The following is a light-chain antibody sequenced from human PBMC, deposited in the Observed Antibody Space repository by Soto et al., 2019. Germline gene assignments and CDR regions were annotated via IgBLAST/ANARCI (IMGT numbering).Light chain of an antibody. CDR3: QQYGSPPPT. J-gene: IGKJ4*01. CDR1: QSFRNNY. V-gene: IGKV3-20*01. Sequence: DIVLTQSPGTLSLSPGDTATLSCRASQSFRNNYLDWYQHRPGQAPRLLLFGASRRATGIPDRFSGSGSGTDFTLSISRLEPEDFAVYHCQQYGSPPPTFGGGTKVEIK. CDR2: GAS.